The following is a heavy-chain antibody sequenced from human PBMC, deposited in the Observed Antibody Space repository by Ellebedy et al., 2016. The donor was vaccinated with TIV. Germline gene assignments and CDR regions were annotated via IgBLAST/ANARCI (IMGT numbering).Heavy chain of an antibody. CDR3: ARPYSGLNFDY. V-gene: IGHV4-31*03. Sequence: MPSETLSLTCTVSGGSISRGGYYWSWIRQHPGKGLAWIGYTYYSGSTYYNPSLKSRVTISVDTSKNQFSLQLSSVTAADTAVYYCARPYSGLNFDYWGQGTLVTVSS. CDR2: TYYSGST. CDR1: GGSISRGGYY. D-gene: IGHD1-26*01. J-gene: IGHJ4*02.